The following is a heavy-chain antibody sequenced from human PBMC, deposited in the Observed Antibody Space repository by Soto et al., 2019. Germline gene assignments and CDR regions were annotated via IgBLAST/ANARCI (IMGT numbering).Heavy chain of an antibody. D-gene: IGHD3-22*01. CDR1: GYTFTSYA. Sequence: DSVKVSFKASGYTFTSYAMHWVRQAHGQRLEWMGWINAGNGNTKYSQKFQGRVTITRDTSASTAYMELRGLRSEDTAVYYCAILGTYYFDNSDNYFDFWGQGTLVTVSS. V-gene: IGHV1-3*01. J-gene: IGHJ4*02. CDR2: INAGNGNT. CDR3: AILGTYYFDNSDNYFDF.